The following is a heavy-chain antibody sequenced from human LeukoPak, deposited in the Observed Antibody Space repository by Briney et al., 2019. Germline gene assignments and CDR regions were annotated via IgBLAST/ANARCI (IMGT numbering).Heavy chain of an antibody. V-gene: IGHV3-48*03. Sequence: GGSLRLSCAASGFTFSSYEMNWVRQAPGKGLEWVSYISSSGSTIYYADSVKGRFTISRDNAKNSLYLQMNSLRAEDTAVYYCARDNSDGLVDWFDPWGQGTLVTVSS. CDR3: ARDNSDGLVDWFDP. J-gene: IGHJ5*02. D-gene: IGHD5-18*01. CDR1: GFTFSSYE. CDR2: ISSSGSTI.